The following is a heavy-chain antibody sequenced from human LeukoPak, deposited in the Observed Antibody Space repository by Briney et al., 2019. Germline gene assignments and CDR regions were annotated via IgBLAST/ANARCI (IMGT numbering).Heavy chain of an antibody. V-gene: IGHV3-7*03. J-gene: IGHJ4*02. CDR3: ARDYGWSFAN. CDR1: GFTFSSYW. Sequence: TGGSLRLSCAASGFTFSSYWMNWARQAPGKGLEWVANIRYDGSEQYYVDSVKGRFSISRDNTKNLLYLQMNSLRVEDTAVYYCARDYGWSFANWGQGTLVTVSS. D-gene: IGHD3-10*01. CDR2: IRYDGSEQ.